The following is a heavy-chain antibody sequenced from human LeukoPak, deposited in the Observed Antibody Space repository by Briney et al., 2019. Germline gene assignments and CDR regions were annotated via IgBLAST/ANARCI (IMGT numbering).Heavy chain of an antibody. J-gene: IGHJ1*01. CDR2: IIPIFGIA. Sequence: ASVKVSCKASGGTFSSYAIRWVRQAPGQGLEWMGRIIPIFGIANYAQKFQGRVTITADKSTSTAYMELSSLRSEDTAVYYCARGEGVDTVVTTTHGYFQHWGQGTLVTVSS. CDR1: GGTFSSYA. CDR3: ARGEGVDTVVTTTHGYFQH. V-gene: IGHV1-69*04. D-gene: IGHD4-23*01.